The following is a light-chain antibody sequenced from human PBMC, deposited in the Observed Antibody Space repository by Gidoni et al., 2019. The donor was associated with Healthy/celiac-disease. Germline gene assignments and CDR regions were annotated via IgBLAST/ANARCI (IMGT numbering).Light chain of an antibody. V-gene: IGKV3-11*01. CDR3: QQRSNWPRVT. Sequence: EIVLTQSPATLSLSPGERATLSCRASQSVSSYLAWYQQKPGQAPRLLIYDASNRATGIPARCSGSGSGTDFTLTISSLEPEDFAVYYWQQRSNWPRVTFGGGTKVEIK. CDR2: DAS. J-gene: IGKJ4*01. CDR1: QSVSSY.